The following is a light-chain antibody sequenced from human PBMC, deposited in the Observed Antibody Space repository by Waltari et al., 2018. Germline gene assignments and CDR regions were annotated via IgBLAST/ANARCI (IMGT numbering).Light chain of an antibody. J-gene: IGKJ5*01. Sequence: EIVLTQSPGTLSLSPGERATLSCRASQSVSSGYLAWYQQKPGQPPRFLIYGASNRATGIPDRFSGSGSGTDFTLTISRLEPEDFAVYFCQQYSSSPITFGQGTRLEIK. CDR3: QQYSSSPIT. CDR1: QSVSSGY. V-gene: IGKV3-20*01. CDR2: GAS.